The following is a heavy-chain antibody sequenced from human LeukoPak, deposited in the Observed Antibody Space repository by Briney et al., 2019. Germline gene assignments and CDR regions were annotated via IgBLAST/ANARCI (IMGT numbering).Heavy chain of an antibody. V-gene: IGHV3-21*01. D-gene: IGHD3-16*02. CDR3: ARSFYGYVWGSYRPFDY. Sequence: GRTLRLSCAASGFTFSSYSMNWVRQAPGKGLESVSSISSSTYIYYPDTVKGRLSNSRDNAKNSLYLQMNSLRAEDTSVYYCARSFYGYVWGSYRPFDYWGQGTLVTVSS. CDR1: GFTFSSYS. CDR2: ISSSTYI. J-gene: IGHJ4*02.